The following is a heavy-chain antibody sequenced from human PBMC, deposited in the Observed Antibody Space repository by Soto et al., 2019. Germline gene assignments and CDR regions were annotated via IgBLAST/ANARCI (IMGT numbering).Heavy chain of an antibody. CDR3: GGITVAD. D-gene: IGHD6-13*01. J-gene: IGHJ4*02. V-gene: IGHV4-34*01. CDR1: GVSFSDYS. Sequence: QVQLQQWGAGLLKPSETLSLTCAVYGVSFSDYSWSWIRQPPGKGLEWIGEINHSGSTNYNPSLKSRVTISVDTSKKQLSLKLSSATAADTAVYYCGGITVADWGQGTLVTVSS. CDR2: INHSGST.